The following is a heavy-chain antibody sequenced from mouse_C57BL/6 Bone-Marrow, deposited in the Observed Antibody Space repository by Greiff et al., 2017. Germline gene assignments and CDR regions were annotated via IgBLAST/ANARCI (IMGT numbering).Heavy chain of an antibody. Sequence: QVQLQQSGAELAKPGASVKLSCKASGYTFTSYWMHWVNQRPGQGLEWIGYINPSSGYTKYNQKFKDKATLTADKSSSTAYMQLSSLTYEDYAVYYCGLLWLRRDGWGRGTTLTVSS. D-gene: IGHD2-2*01. CDR3: GLLWLRRDG. CDR2: INPSSGYT. J-gene: IGHJ2*01. CDR1: GYTFTSYW. V-gene: IGHV1-7*01.